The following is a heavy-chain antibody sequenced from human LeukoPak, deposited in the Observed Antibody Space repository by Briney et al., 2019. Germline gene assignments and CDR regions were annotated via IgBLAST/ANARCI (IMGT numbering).Heavy chain of an antibody. V-gene: IGHV3-48*03. J-gene: IGHJ3*02. CDR2: ISSSGSTI. Sequence: GGSLRLSCAASGFTFSSYEMNWVRQAPGKGLEWVSYISSSGSTIYYADSVKGRFTISRDNAKNSLYLQMNSLRAEDTAVYYCAREPVLLWFGELLGTLGAFDIWGQGTMVTVSS. D-gene: IGHD3-10*01. CDR3: AREPVLLWFGELLGTLGAFDI. CDR1: GFTFSSYE.